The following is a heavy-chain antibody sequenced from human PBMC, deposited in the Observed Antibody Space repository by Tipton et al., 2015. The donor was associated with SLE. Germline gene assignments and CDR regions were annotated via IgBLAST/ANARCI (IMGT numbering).Heavy chain of an antibody. V-gene: IGHV4-61*02. D-gene: IGHD7-27*01. Sequence: LRLSCTVSGGSISSGSYYWSWIRQPAGKGLEWIGRIYTSGSTNYNPSLKSRVTISVDTSKNQFSPKLSSVTAADTAVYYCARGAGDDYYYYYMDVWGKGTTVTVSS. J-gene: IGHJ6*03. CDR2: IYTSGST. CDR1: GGSISSGSYY. CDR3: ARGAGDDYYYYYMDV.